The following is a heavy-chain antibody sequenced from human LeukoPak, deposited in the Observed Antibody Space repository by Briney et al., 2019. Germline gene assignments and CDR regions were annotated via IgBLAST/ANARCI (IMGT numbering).Heavy chain of an antibody. CDR2: ISSGSTI. CDR3: ARVPGYCSSTSCPYWYFDL. D-gene: IGHD2-2*01. CDR1: GFTFSDYY. J-gene: IGHJ2*01. Sequence: GGSLRLSCAASGFTFSDYYMSWIRQAPGKGLEWVSYISSGSTIYYADSVKGRFTISRDNAKNSLYLQMNSLRAEDTAVYYCARVPGYCSSTSCPYWYFDLWGRGTLVTVSS. V-gene: IGHV3-11*04.